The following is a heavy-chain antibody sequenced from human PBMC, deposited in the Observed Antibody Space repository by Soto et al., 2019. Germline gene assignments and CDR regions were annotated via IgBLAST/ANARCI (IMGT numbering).Heavy chain of an antibody. J-gene: IGHJ4*02. CDR2: IYYSGST. CDR1: GGSVSIGNYY. V-gene: IGHV4-31*03. D-gene: IGHD3-22*01. Sequence: SETLSLTCTVSGGSVSIGNYYWSCIRQHPGKGLEWIGYIYYSGSTYYNPSLKSRLTISVDTSKNQFSLRLNSVSAADTAVYYCARAIYYYDSSGYQTSLFDFWGQGTLVTVSS. CDR3: ARAIYYYDSSGYQTSLFDF.